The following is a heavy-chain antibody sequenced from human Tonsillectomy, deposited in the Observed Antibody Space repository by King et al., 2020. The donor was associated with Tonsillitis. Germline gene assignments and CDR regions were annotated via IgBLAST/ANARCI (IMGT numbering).Heavy chain of an antibody. Sequence: ITLKESGPTLGKPTQTLTLTCTFSGFSLITSGVGVGWIRQPPRTALEWLALIHWGDVKRPSPFLKCRLTIHKDTPKNQVVLIMTNMDPVETATYYCAHSVRYCSSTSCFGGLDYWGQGTLVTVSS. CDR1: GFSLITSGVG. D-gene: IGHD2-2*01. V-gene: IGHV2-5*02. CDR2: IHWGDVK. J-gene: IGHJ4*02. CDR3: AHSVRYCSSTSCFGGLDY.